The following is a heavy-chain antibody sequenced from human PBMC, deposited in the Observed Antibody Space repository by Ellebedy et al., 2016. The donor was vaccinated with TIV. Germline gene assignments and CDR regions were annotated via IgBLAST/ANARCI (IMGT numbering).Heavy chain of an antibody. Sequence: PGGSLRLSCEASGFTFSSYAMHWVRQAPGKGLEWVAAIFSYEGNTKYYGDSVRGRFTVSRDNSKNTLFLQMNSLRLEDTAIYYCAKSDSSPHHCSFDYWGQGVLVTVSS. CDR2: FSYEGNTK. CDR3: AKSDSSPHHCSFDY. CDR1: GFTFSSYA. D-gene: IGHD3-22*01. J-gene: IGHJ4*02. V-gene: IGHV3-30*18.